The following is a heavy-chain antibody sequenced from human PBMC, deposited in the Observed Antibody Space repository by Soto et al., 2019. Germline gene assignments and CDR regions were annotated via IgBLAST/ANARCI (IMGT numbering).Heavy chain of an antibody. CDR3: ASGGCSGGTCYLSIVD. D-gene: IGHD2-15*01. J-gene: IGHJ4*02. Sequence: EVQLVESGGGLIQPGGSLRLSCEASGFTFSSYWMHWVRQAPGKGLVWVSRINNDGDSANYADSVKGRFTVSRDNAKNTLYLQMNSLRAEDTAVYYCASGGCSGGTCYLSIVDWGQGTLVTVSS. CDR1: GFTFSSYW. CDR2: INNDGDSA. V-gene: IGHV3-74*01.